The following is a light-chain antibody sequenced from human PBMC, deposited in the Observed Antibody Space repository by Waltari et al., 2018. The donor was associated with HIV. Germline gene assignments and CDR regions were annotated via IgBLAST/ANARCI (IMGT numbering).Light chain of an antibody. V-gene: IGLV2-14*01. CDR1: SSDVGGYNY. CDR2: DVS. Sequence: QSALTQPASVSGSPGPSITISCTGTSSDVGGYNYVYWYQQHPGKAPKLMIYDVSNRPSGVSNRFSGSKSGNTASLTISGLQAEDEADYYCSSYTSSSTPYVFGTGTKVTVL. J-gene: IGLJ1*01. CDR3: SSYTSSSTPYV.